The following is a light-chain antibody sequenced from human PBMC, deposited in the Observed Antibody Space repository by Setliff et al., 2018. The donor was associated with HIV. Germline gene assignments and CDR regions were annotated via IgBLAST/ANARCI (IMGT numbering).Light chain of an antibody. Sequence: QSALTQPASVSGSPGQSITISCTGASSDIGGYNFVSWYRQHPGQAPKLVIYGVNYRPSGVSNRFSGSKSGNTASLTISGLQAEDEADYYCSSYTSSSTLVVFGGGTKVTVL. V-gene: IGLV2-14*01. CDR2: GVN. CDR1: SSDIGGYNF. J-gene: IGLJ2*01. CDR3: SSYTSSSTLVV.